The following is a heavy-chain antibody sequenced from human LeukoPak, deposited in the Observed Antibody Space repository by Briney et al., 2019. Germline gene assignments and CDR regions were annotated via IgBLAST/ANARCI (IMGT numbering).Heavy chain of an antibody. CDR1: GYIFDSCG. J-gene: IGHJ4*02. Sequence: GGSLRLSCAASGYIFDSCGMRWFRQAPGRRLDWVAFIHYDGSQKYYTESVKSRFTISRDNSKNTVSLQMNSLRAEDTAIYYCAKEYPLVGSTGVLLDYWGQGTLVTVSS. D-gene: IGHD1-26*01. V-gene: IGHV3-30*02. CDR2: IHYDGSQK. CDR3: AKEYPLVGSTGVLLDY.